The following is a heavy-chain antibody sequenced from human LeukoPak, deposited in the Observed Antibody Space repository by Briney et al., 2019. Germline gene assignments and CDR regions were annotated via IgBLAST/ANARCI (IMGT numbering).Heavy chain of an antibody. V-gene: IGHV4-31*03. CDR3: ARVVMVRGIKYYYYYMDV. CDR1: GGSISSGGYY. CDR2: IYYSGST. D-gene: IGHD3-10*01. J-gene: IGHJ6*03. Sequence: SETLSLTCTVSGGSISSGGYYWSWIRQHPGKGLEWIGYIYYSGSTYYNPSLKSRVTISVDTSKNQFSLKLSSVTAADTAVYYCARVVMVRGIKYYYYYMDVWGKGTTVTVSS.